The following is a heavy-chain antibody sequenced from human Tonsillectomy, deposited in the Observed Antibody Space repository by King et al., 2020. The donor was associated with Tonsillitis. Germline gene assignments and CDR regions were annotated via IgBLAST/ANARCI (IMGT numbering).Heavy chain of an antibody. Sequence: QLQESGPGLLKPSETLSLTCTVSGGSISSSSYYWGWIRQPPGKGLEWIGSIYYSGRTYYNPSLKSRVTISVDTSKNPFSLKLSSVTAADTAVYYCAVYDILTGYFDYWGQGTLVTVSS. CDR3: AVYDILTGYFDY. D-gene: IGHD3-9*01. CDR2: IYYSGRT. CDR1: GGSISSSSYY. V-gene: IGHV4-39*01. J-gene: IGHJ4*02.